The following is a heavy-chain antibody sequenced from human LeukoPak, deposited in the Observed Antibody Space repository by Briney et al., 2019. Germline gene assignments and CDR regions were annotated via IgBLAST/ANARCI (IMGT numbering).Heavy chain of an antibody. J-gene: IGHJ4*02. D-gene: IGHD2/OR15-2a*01. CDR2: IYTSGST. CDR3: ARVLRSDVYYFDY. V-gene: IGHV4-4*07. CDR1: GGSISSYY. Sequence: PSETLSLTCTVSGGSISSYYWSWIGQPAGKRLEWIGRIYTSGSTNYNPSLKSRVTMSVDTSKNQFSLKLSSVTAADTAVYYCARVLRSDVYYFDYWGQGTRVTVSS.